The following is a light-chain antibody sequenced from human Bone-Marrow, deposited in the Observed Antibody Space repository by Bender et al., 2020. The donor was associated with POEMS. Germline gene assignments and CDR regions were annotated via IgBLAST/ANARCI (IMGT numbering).Light chain of an antibody. J-gene: IGLJ3*02. Sequence: SYELTQPPSVSVSPGQTARITCSGEALPKQYTYWYQQKPGQAPVLVIYKDTERPSGIPERFSGSSSGTTVTLTISGLQSEDEADYYCQSADTSGTYRVFGGGTKVTVL. CDR2: KDT. V-gene: IGLV3-25*03. CDR3: QSADTSGTYRV. CDR1: ALPKQY.